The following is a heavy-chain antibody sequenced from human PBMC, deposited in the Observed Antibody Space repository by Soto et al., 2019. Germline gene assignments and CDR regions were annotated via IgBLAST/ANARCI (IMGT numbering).Heavy chain of an antibody. CDR3: TRHETSSYFDY. CDR1: GFTFSGSA. V-gene: IGHV3-73*01. CDR2: IRSKANSYAT. Sequence: HPGGSLRLSCAASGFTFSGSAMHWVRQASGKGLEWVGRIRSKANSYATAYAASVKGRFTISRDDSKNTAYLQMNSLKTEDTAVYYCTRHETSSYFDYWGQGTLVTVSS. J-gene: IGHJ4*02.